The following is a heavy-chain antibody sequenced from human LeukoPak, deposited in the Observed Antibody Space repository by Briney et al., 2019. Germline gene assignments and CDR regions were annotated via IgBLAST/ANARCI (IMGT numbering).Heavy chain of an antibody. CDR2: ISSSSSYI. D-gene: IGHD3-3*01. J-gene: IGHJ1*01. CDR3: ARDARFLEWLSSAEYFQH. CDR1: GFTFSSYS. V-gene: IGHV3-21*01. Sequence: GGSLRLSCAASGFTFSSYSMNWVRQAPGKGLEWVSSISSSSSYIYYADSVKGRFSISRDNAKNSLYLQMNSLRAEDTAVYYCARDARFLEWLSSAEYFQHWGQGTLVTVSS.